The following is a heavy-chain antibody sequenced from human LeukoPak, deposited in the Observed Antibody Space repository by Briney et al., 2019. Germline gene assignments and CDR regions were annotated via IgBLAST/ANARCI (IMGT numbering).Heavy chain of an antibody. CDR3: AKYADYYGSGSYYKAFDY. CDR1: GFTFSSFA. D-gene: IGHD3-10*01. CDR2: IGGSGIST. V-gene: IGHV3-23*01. Sequence: PGGSLRLSCAASGFTFSSFAMSWVRQAPGKGLEWVSAIGGSGISTYYADSVKGRFTISRDNSKNTLYLQMNSLRAEDTAVYYCAKYADYYGSGSYYKAFDYWGQGTLVAVSS. J-gene: IGHJ4*02.